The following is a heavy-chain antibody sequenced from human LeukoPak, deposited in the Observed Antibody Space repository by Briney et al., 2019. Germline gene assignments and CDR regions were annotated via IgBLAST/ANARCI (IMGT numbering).Heavy chain of an antibody. CDR1: GGPFRGDH. CDR2: INHSGTT. V-gene: IGHV4-34*01. D-gene: IGHD6-13*01. Sequence: SETLSLTCAVSGGPFRGDHWSWIRQPPGKGLEWIGEINHSGTTNYNPPLKSRLTISVDTSKNQFSLNLSSVTAADTAVDYCATEGLAGTGTQWHPVDIWGQGTMVTSSS. CDR3: ATEGLAGTGTQWHPVDI. J-gene: IGHJ3*02.